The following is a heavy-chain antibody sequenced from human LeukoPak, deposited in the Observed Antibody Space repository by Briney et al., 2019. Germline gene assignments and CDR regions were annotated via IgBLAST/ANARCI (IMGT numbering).Heavy chain of an antibody. CDR3: ARGFSVDYYGSGSYYPYYYYGMDV. Sequence: SVKVSCKASGGTFSSYAISWVRQAPGQGLEWMGGIIPIFGTANYAQKFQGRATITADGSTSTAYMELSSLRSEDTAVYYCARGFSVDYYGSGSYYPYYYYGMDVWGQGTTVTVSS. D-gene: IGHD3-10*01. V-gene: IGHV1-69*13. J-gene: IGHJ6*02. CDR2: IIPIFGTA. CDR1: GGTFSSYA.